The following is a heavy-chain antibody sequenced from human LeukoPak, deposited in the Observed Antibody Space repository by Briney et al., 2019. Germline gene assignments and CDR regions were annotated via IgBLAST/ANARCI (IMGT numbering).Heavy chain of an antibody. Sequence: GGSLRLSCAASGFTFSSYEMNWVRQAPGKGLEWVSSISSSSSYIYYADSVKGRFTISRDNAKNSLYLQMNSLRAEDTAVYYCARDGYGDEYIDYWGQGTLVTVSS. CDR3: ARDGYGDEYIDY. D-gene: IGHD4-17*01. CDR1: GFTFSSYE. J-gene: IGHJ4*02. CDR2: ISSSSSYI. V-gene: IGHV3-21*01.